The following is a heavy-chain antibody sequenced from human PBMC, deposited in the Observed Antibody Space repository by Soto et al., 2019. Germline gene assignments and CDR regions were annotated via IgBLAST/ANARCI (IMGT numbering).Heavy chain of an antibody. J-gene: IGHJ3*02. CDR2: IKQDGSEK. Sequence: EVQLVESGGGLVQPGGSLRLSCAASGFTFSSYWMSWVRQAPGKGLEWVANIKQDGSEKYYVDSVKGRFTISRDNAKNSLYLQMNSLRAEDTAVYYCARDIVAVAGTDAFDIWGQGTMDTVSS. V-gene: IGHV3-7*01. CDR1: GFTFSSYW. D-gene: IGHD6-19*01. CDR3: ARDIVAVAGTDAFDI.